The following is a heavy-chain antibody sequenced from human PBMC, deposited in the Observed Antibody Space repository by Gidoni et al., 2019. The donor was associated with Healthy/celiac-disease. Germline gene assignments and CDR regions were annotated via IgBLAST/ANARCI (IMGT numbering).Heavy chain of an antibody. Sequence: QVQLVQSGAEVKKPGASVKVSCKASGYTFTGYYMHWVRQAPGQGLEWMGWINPNSGGTNYAHKLQGRVTMTRDTSISTAYMELSRLRSDDTAVYYCARVVTFLEWTYDYWGQGTLVTVSS. CDR3: ARVVTFLEWTYDY. D-gene: IGHD3-3*01. CDR1: GYTFTGYY. V-gene: IGHV1-2*07. CDR2: INPNSGGT. J-gene: IGHJ4*02.